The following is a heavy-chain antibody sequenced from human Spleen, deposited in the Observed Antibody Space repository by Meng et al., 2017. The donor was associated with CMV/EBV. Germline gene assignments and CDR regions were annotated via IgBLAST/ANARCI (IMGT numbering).Heavy chain of an antibody. D-gene: IGHD2-8*02. J-gene: IGHJ4*02. CDR1: GGSFSDYY. V-gene: IGHV4-34*01. CDR3: ARPLGNTVAFDY. CDR2: INHSRST. Sequence: TCAVDGGSFSDYYWTWIRQPPGEGLEWIGEINHSRSTDYNPSLKSRVTILVDTSKSQFSLRLSSVTAADTAVYYCARPLGNTVAFDYWGQGTLVTVSS.